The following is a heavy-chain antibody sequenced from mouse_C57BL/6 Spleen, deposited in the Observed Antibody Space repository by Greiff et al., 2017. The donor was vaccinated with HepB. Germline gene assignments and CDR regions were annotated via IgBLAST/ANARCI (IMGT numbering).Heavy chain of an antibody. V-gene: IGHV1-62-2*01. CDR1: GYTFTEYT. D-gene: IGHD1-1*01. CDR3: ARHEDLHYGSSAWFAY. Sequence: QVQLQQSGAELVKPGASVKLSCKASGYTFTEYTIHWVKQRSGQGLEWIGWFYPGSGSIKYNEKFKDKATLTADKSSSTAYMELSRLTSEDSAVYFCARHEDLHYGSSAWFAYWGQGTTLTVSS. J-gene: IGHJ2*01. CDR2: FYPGSGSI.